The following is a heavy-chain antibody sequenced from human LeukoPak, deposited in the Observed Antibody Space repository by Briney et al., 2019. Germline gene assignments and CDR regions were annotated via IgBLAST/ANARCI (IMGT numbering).Heavy chain of an antibody. Sequence: VASVKVSCKASGYTFTGYYMHWVRQALGQGLEWMGWINPNSGDTNYAQKFQGRVTVTRDTSISTAYMELSRLESDDTAVYYCARARTWDFWGQGTLVTVSS. CDR3: ARARTWDF. CDR2: INPNSGDT. J-gene: IGHJ4*02. D-gene: IGHD2-8*01. CDR1: GYTFTGYY. V-gene: IGHV1-2*02.